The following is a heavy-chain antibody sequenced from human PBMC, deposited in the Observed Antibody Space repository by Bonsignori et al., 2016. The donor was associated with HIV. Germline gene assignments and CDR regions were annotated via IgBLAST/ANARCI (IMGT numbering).Heavy chain of an antibody. V-gene: IGHV1-2*02. CDR1: GYTFTDYY. CDR2: INTENGIT. Sequence: ASVKVSCKASGYTFTDYYFHWVRQAPGQGLECMGWINTENGITKYTQKFQGRVTMTRDTSINTAYMELYNLRSDDSAVYYCARDQAKIRFDLWGQGTTVTVSS. CDR3: ARDQAKIRFDL. J-gene: IGHJ3*01.